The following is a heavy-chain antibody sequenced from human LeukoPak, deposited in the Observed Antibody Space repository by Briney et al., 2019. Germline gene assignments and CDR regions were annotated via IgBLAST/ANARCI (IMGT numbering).Heavy chain of an antibody. V-gene: IGHV5-51*01. D-gene: IGHD5-12*01. CDR2: IYPGDSDT. CDR1: GYHFTNYW. CDR3: ATLYSGYVYTHFDY. Sequence: GESLEISCKGSGYHFTNYWIGWGRQVPGKGLEWMGIIYPGDSDTRYSPSFQGQVTISADKSISTAYLQWSSLKASDTAMYYCATLYSGYVYTHFDYWGQGTLVTVSS. J-gene: IGHJ4*02.